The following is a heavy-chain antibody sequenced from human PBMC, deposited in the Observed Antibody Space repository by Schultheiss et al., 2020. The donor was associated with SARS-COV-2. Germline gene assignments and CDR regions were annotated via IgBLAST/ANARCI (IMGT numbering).Heavy chain of an antibody. Sequence: GGSLRLSCAASGFTFSSYAMSWFRQAPGKGLEWVGFIRSKAYGGTTEYAASVKGRFTISRDDSKSIAYLQMNSLKTEDTAVYYCTRWDYYGSGSPFDYWGQGTLVTVSS. V-gene: IGHV3-49*03. CDR2: IRSKAYGGTT. CDR3: TRWDYYGSGSPFDY. J-gene: IGHJ4*02. D-gene: IGHD3-10*01. CDR1: GFTFSSYA.